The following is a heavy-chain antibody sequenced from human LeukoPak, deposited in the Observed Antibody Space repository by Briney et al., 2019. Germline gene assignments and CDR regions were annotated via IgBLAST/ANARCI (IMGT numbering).Heavy chain of an antibody. D-gene: IGHD3-22*01. Sequence: ASVKVSCKASGGTFSSYAISWVRQAPGQGLEWMGGIIPIFGTANYAQKFQGRVTITADKSTSTAYMELSSLRSEDTAVYYCAYDSSGYYYVRFDYWGQGTLVTVSS. CDR1: GGTFSSYA. V-gene: IGHV1-69*06. J-gene: IGHJ4*02. CDR3: AYDSSGYYYVRFDY. CDR2: IIPIFGTA.